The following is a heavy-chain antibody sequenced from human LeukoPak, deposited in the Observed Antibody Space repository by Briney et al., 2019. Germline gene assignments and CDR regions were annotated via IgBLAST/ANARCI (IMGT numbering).Heavy chain of an antibody. Sequence: GGSLRLSCAASGFTFSSYGMHWVRQAPGKGLEWVAFIRYDGSNKYYADSVKGRFTISRDNSRNTLYLQMTSLRAEDTAVYYCAKTIAVAGRGFDYWGQGTLVTVSS. D-gene: IGHD6-19*01. CDR3: AKTIAVAGRGFDY. CDR1: GFTFSSYG. V-gene: IGHV3-30*02. J-gene: IGHJ4*02. CDR2: IRYDGSNK.